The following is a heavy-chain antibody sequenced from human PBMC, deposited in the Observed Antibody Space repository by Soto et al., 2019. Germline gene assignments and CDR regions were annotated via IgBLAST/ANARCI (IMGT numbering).Heavy chain of an antibody. CDR1: GFTFSSYA. Sequence: GGSLRLSCAASGFTFSSYAMSWVRQAPGKGLEWVSAITGSGDSTYYIDSVKGRFTISRDNSKNTLYLQMNSLRGEDTAVYYCAKDRGPFCVAARCYAMDVWGQGTTVTVSS. V-gene: IGHV3-23*01. J-gene: IGHJ6*02. CDR3: AKDRGPFCVAARCYAMDV. D-gene: IGHD6-6*01. CDR2: ITGSGDST.